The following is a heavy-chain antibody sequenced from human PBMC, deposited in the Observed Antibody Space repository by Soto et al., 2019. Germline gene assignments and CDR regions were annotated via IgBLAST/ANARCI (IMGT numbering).Heavy chain of an antibody. CDR2: IYHSGST. J-gene: IGHJ5*02. CDR1: SGSISSNW. Sequence: QVQLQESGPRLVKPSGTLSLICVVSSGSISSNWWSWVRQPPGKGLEWIGEIYHSGSTNYNPSLNSRVTISVDKSKNHVSLDLSSVTAADTAVYYCSSQTYSYAWHHWGQGIQVTVSS. V-gene: IGHV4-4*02. CDR3: SSQTYSYAWHH. D-gene: IGHD5-18*01.